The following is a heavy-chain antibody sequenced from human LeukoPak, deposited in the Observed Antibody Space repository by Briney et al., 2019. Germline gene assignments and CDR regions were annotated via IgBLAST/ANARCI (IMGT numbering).Heavy chain of an antibody. V-gene: IGHV1-69*05. CDR2: IIPIFGTA. Sequence: SVKVSCKASGGTFSSYAISWVRQAPGQGLEWMGRIIPIFGTANYAQKFQGRVTITTDESTSTAYMELSSLRSEDTAVYYCARSWYYYDSTGYLFDYWGQGTLVTVSS. CDR3: ARSWYYYDSTGYLFDY. J-gene: IGHJ4*02. D-gene: IGHD3-22*01. CDR1: GGTFSSYA.